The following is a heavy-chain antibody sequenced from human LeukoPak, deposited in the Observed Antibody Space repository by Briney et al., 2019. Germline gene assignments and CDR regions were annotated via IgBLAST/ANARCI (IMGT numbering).Heavy chain of an antibody. Sequence: GGSLRLSCAASGFTFSSYAMSWVHQAPRKGLEWVSAISGSGGSTYYADSVKGRFTISRDNSKNTLYLQMNSLRAEDTAVYYCAKDGGDYDLDYWGQGTLVTVSS. CDR2: ISGSGGST. CDR1: GFTFSSYA. J-gene: IGHJ4*02. V-gene: IGHV3-23*01. CDR3: AKDGGDYDLDY. D-gene: IGHD4-17*01.